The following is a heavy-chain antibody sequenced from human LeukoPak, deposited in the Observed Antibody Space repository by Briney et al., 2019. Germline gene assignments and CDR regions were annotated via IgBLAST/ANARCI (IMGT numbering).Heavy chain of an antibody. CDR2: IYYSGST. CDR3: ARDRNYYDSSGFDY. J-gene: IGHJ4*02. V-gene: IGHV4-31*03. D-gene: IGHD3-22*01. CDR1: GGSISSGGYY. Sequence: SETLSLTCTVSGGSISSGGYYWSWIRQHPGKGLEWIGYIYYSGSTYYNPSLKSRVTISVDTSKNQFSLELSSVTAADTAVYYCARDRNYYDSSGFDYWGQGTLVTVSS.